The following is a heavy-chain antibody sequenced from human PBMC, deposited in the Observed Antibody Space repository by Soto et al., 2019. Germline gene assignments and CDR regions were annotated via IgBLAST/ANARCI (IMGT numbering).Heavy chain of an antibody. Sequence: ASLKRSCKASGYTFTVYYMHWVRQAPEQGLEWMGWINPNSGGTNYARKFQGWVTMTRDTSISTAYMELSRLRSDDTAVYYCARESSSGRLAFDYWGQGTLVTVSS. J-gene: IGHJ4*02. CDR2: INPNSGGT. D-gene: IGHD6-19*01. CDR1: GYTFTVYY. V-gene: IGHV1-2*04. CDR3: ARESSSGRLAFDY.